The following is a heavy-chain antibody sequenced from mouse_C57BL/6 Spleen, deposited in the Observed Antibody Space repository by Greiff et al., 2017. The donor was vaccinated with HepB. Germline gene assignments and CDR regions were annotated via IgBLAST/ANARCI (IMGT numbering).Heavy chain of an antibody. CDR3: ARRYYDYNWYFDV. V-gene: IGHV1-80*01. D-gene: IGHD2-4*01. CDR2: IYPGDGDT. Sequence: QVTLKESGAELVKPGASVKISCKASGYAFSSYWMNWVKQRPGKGLEWIGQIYPGDGDTNYNGKFKGKATLTADKSSSTAYMQLSSLTSEDSAVYFCARRYYDYNWYFDVWGTGTTVTVSS. CDR1: GYAFSSYW. J-gene: IGHJ1*03.